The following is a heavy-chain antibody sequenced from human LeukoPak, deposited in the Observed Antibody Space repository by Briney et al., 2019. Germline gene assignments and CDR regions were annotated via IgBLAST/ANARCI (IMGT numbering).Heavy chain of an antibody. Sequence: ASVKVSCKASGYTFTSYGISWVRQAPGQGLEWMGWISAYNGNTNYAQKLQGRVTMTTDTSTSTAYMELRSLRSDDTAVYYCARGDDYVSGSYRELDYWGQGTLVTLSS. D-gene: IGHD3-16*02. CDR2: ISAYNGNT. CDR1: GYTFTSYG. J-gene: IGHJ4*02. V-gene: IGHV1-18*01. CDR3: ARGDDYVSGSYRELDY.